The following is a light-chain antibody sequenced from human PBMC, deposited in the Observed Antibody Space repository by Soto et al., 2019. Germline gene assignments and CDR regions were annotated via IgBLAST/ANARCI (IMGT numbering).Light chain of an antibody. V-gene: IGKV3-20*01. CDR3: HQYGRSPRT. CDR2: GAS. Sequence: EIVLTQSPGTLSLSPGERATLSCRASQSVSSNYLAWYQQKPGQAPSLLIYGASSRATGIADRFSGSGSGTDVTLSISRLEPEDFAVYYCHQYGRSPRTFGQGTKVEIK. CDR1: QSVSSNY. J-gene: IGKJ1*01.